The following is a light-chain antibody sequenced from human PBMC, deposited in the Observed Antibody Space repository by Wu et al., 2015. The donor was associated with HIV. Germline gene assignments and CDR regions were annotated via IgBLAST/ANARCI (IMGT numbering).Light chain of an antibody. CDR3: QQRRDWPLT. V-gene: IGKV3-11*01. J-gene: IGKJ5*01. CDR2: DVS. Sequence: EIVLTQYPATLSLSPGERATLSCRASQSVTNYLAWHQQKPGQAPRLLIYDVSNRAKGIPARFTGSGSGTDFTLTITSLEPEDFAIYYCQQRRDWPLTFGQGTRLEIK. CDR1: QSVTNY.